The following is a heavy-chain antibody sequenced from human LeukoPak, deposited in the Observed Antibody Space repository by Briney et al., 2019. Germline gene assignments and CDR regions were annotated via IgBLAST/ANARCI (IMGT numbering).Heavy chain of an antibody. Sequence: SVKVSCKASGGTFSSYAISWVRQAPGQGLEWMGGIIPIFGTANYAQKFQGRVTITTDESTSTAYMELSSLRSEDTAVYYCARVRNIAAAAEGDWFDPWGQGTLVTVSS. CDR3: ARVRNIAAAAEGDWFDP. CDR2: IIPIFGTA. J-gene: IGHJ5*02. CDR1: GGTFSSYA. V-gene: IGHV1-69*05. D-gene: IGHD6-13*01.